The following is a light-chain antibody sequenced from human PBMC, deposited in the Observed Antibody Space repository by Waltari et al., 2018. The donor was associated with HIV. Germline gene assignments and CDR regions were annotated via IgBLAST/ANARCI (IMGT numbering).Light chain of an antibody. CDR1: TSNIGSNP. CDR2: NNY. J-gene: IGLJ2*01. CDR3: AAWDGSLLGVL. Sequence: QSVLTQPPSASGPPGQGVTIACSGSTSNIGSNPENWYKQVQGTAPKLLIYNNYERPSGVPDRFSGSKSGSSASLAISGLQSEDDGDYYCAAWDGSLLGVLFGGGTKLTVL. V-gene: IGLV1-44*01.